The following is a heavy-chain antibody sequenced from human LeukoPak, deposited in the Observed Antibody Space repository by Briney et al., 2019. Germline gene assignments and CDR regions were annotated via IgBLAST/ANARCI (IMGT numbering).Heavy chain of an antibody. CDR1: GYTFTGYY. CDR2: INPNSGGT. D-gene: IGHD3-3*01. V-gene: IGHV1-2*02. CDR3: ARVDFWSGYYSALTFDY. J-gene: IGHJ4*02. Sequence: ASVKVSCKASGYTFTGYYMHWVRQAPGQGLEWMGWINPNSGGTNYAQKFQGRVTMTRDTSISTAYMELSRLRSDDTAVYYCARVDFWSGYYSALTFDYWGQGTLVTVSS.